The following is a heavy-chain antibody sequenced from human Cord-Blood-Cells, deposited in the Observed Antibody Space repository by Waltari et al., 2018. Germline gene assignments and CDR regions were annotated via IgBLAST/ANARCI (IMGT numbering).Heavy chain of an antibody. D-gene: IGHD6-19*01. CDR3: ARSVSVAGNYYYYYGMDV. V-gene: IGHV1-8*01. J-gene: IGHJ6*02. Sequence: QVQLVQSGAEVKKPGASVKVSCKASGYTFISYDINWVRQATGQGLEWMGWMNPNSGNTGYAQKFQGRVTMTRNTSISTAYMELSSLRSEDTAVYYCARSVSVAGNYYYYYGMDVWGQGTTVTVSS. CDR2: MNPNSGNT. CDR1: GYTFISYD.